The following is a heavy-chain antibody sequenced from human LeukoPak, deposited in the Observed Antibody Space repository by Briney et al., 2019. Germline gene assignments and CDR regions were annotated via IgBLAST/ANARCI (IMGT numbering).Heavy chain of an antibody. CDR1: GFTFDDYG. Sequence: GGSLRLSCAASGFTFDDYGMSWVRQAPGKGLEWVSGINWNGGSTGYADSVEGRFTISRDNAKNSLYLQMNSLRAEDTALYYCASHQGGSYSLAWFDPWGQGTLVTVSS. D-gene: IGHD1-26*01. CDR2: INWNGGST. V-gene: IGHV3-20*04. J-gene: IGHJ5*02. CDR3: ASHQGGSYSLAWFDP.